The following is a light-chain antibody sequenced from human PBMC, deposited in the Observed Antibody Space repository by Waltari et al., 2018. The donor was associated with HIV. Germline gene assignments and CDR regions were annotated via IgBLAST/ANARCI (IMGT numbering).Light chain of an antibody. CDR1: QSVSSN. J-gene: IGKJ1*01. Sequence: EIVMTQSPATLSASPGERATLSCRASQSVSSNLAWYQQKPGQAPRLLIYGAFTRATGIPARFSGSGSGTEFTLTISSLQSEDFALYYCQQYNNWPRTFGQGTKVEIK. V-gene: IGKV3-15*01. CDR2: GAF. CDR3: QQYNNWPRT.